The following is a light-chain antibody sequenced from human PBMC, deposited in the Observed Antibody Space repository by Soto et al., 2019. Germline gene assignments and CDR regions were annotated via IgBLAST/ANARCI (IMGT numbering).Light chain of an antibody. CDR1: SSNIGSNT. Sequence: QLVLTQPPSASGTPGQRVTISCSGSSSNIGSNTVSWYQQLPGTAPKLLIYTNNQRPSGVPDRFSGSKSGTSASLAISGLQSEDEADYFCKSYAGSNTYVFGSGTKLTVL. CDR3: KSYAGSNTYV. V-gene: IGLV1-44*01. J-gene: IGLJ1*01. CDR2: TNN.